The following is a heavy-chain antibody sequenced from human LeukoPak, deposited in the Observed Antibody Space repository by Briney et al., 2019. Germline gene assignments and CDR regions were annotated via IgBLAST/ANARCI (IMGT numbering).Heavy chain of an antibody. D-gene: IGHD2-2*01. CDR3: ARGTARAFDY. J-gene: IGHJ4*02. CDR2: IYSGGGT. V-gene: IGHV3-53*01. Sequence: GGSLRLYCAASGFTVSSNYMSWVRQAPGKGLEWVSVIYSGGGTYYADSVKDRFTISRDTSKNTLYLQTNSLRAEDTAVYYCARGTARAFDYWGQGTLVTVSS. CDR1: GFTVSSNY.